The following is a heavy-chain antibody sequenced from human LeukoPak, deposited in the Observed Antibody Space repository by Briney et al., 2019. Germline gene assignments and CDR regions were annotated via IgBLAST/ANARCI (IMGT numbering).Heavy chain of an antibody. CDR1: GFTFSSYS. V-gene: IGHV3-21*01. J-gene: IGHJ6*02. D-gene: IGHD2-2*01. CDR2: ISSSSSYI. Sequence: GGSLRLSCAASGFTFSSYSMNWVRQAPGKGLEWVSSISSSSSYIHYADSVKGRFTISRDNAKNSLYLQMNSLRAEDTAVYYCARVVPAARRYYGMDVWGQGTTVTVSS. CDR3: ARVVPAARRYYGMDV.